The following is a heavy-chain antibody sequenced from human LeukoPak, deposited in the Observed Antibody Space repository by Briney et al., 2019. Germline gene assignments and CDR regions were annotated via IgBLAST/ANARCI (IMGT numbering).Heavy chain of an antibody. CDR2: THYSGNT. CDR3: AREGAYRTYGDYSPSDF. D-gene: IGHD4-17*01. CDR1: GDSFSSTNYY. Sequence: SETLSLTCVVSGDSFSSTNYYWGWIRQPPGKGLEWIGTTHYSGNTYYNPSLKSRVTISLDTSKNQFSLRLNSVTAADTAVYYCAREGAYRTYGDYSPSDFWGQGTLVTVSS. V-gene: IGHV4-39*07. J-gene: IGHJ4*02.